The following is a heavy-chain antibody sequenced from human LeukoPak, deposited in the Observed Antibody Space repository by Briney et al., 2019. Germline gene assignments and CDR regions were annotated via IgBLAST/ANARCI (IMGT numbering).Heavy chain of an antibody. CDR1: GGSISSYY. Sequence: SETLSLTCTVPGGSISSYYWSWIRQPPGKGLEWIGYIYYSGSTNYNPSLKSRVTISVDTSKNQFSLKLSSVTAADTAVYYCARRLRFTEDYYGMDVWGQGTTVTVSS. CDR3: ARRLRFTEDYYGMDV. CDR2: IYYSGST. J-gene: IGHJ6*02. D-gene: IGHD5/OR15-5a*01. V-gene: IGHV4-59*01.